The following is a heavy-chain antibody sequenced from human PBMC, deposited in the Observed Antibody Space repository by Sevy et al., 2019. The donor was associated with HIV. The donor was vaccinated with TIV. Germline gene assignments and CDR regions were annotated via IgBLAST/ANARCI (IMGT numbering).Heavy chain of an antibody. Sequence: GGSLRLSCAASGFTFSTYTMNWVRQAPGKGLEWVSSISSGSNYIYYADSVKGRFTISRDNAKNSLYLQMNSLRAEDTAVYYCARPYGSGSWEAFDIWGQGTMVTVSS. CDR2: ISSGSNYI. D-gene: IGHD3-10*01. CDR1: GFTFSTYT. V-gene: IGHV3-21*01. CDR3: ARPYGSGSWEAFDI. J-gene: IGHJ3*02.